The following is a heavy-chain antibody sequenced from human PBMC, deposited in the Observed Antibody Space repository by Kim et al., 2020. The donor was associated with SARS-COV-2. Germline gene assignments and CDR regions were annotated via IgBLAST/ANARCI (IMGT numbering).Heavy chain of an antibody. CDR1: GFTFSSYG. CDR3: AREDMVRGSYYYGMDV. D-gene: IGHD3-10*01. Sequence: GGSLRLSCAASGFTFSSYGMHWVRQAPGKGLEWVAVISYDGSNKYYADSVKGRFTISRDNSKNTLYLQMNSLRAEDTAVYYCAREDMVRGSYYYGMDVWGQGTTVTVSS. J-gene: IGHJ6*02. V-gene: IGHV3-33*05. CDR2: ISYDGSNK.